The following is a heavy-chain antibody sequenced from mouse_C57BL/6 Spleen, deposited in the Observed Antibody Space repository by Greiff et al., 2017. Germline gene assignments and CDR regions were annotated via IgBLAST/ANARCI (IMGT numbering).Heavy chain of an antibody. J-gene: IGHJ4*01. CDR1: GYTFTDYY. V-gene: IGHV1-34*01. CDR2: IYPNNGGN. CDR3: ASRDHYGSSDAMDD. D-gene: IGHD1-1*01. Sequence: VQLQQSGPEFVKPGASVKMSCKASGYTFTDYYMHWVKQSHGKSLEWIGYIYPNNGGNGYNQKFKGKATLTVDESSSTAYRELRSLRSEDSAVNYCASRDHYGSSDAMDDWGQGTSVTVSS.